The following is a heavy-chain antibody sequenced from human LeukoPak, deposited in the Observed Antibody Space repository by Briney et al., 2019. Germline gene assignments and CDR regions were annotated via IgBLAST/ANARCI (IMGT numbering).Heavy chain of an antibody. CDR2: VIRDGSFT. V-gene: IGHV3-74*01. J-gene: IGHJ4*02. Sequence: QTGGSLRLSCAASGFTFRNYWMHWVRQAPGKGLVWVSRVIRDGSFTNYADSVKGRFTISRDNAKNTLYLQMNSLGAEDTAVYYCVRDGDDFNFDYWGQGSLVTVSS. D-gene: IGHD5-24*01. CDR3: VRDGDDFNFDY. CDR1: GFTFRNYW.